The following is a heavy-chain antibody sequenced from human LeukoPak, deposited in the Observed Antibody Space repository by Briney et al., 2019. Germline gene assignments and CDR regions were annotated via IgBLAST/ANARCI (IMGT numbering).Heavy chain of an antibody. CDR3: AGKKISRDCSGGSCYRYFDY. CDR2: INHSGST. V-gene: IGHV4-34*01. CDR1: GGSFSGYY. D-gene: IGHD2-15*01. J-gene: IGHJ4*02. Sequence: SETLSLTCAVYGGSFSGYYWSWIRQPPGKGLEWIGEINHSGSTNYNPSLKSRVTISVDTSKNQLSLKLSSVTAADTAVYYCAGKKISRDCSGGSCYRYFDYWGQGTLVTVSS.